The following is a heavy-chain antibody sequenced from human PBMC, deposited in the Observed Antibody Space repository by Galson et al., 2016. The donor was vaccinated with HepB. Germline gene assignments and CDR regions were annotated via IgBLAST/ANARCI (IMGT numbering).Heavy chain of an antibody. V-gene: IGHV1-24*01. CDR3: AGGVATTTFEY. Sequence: SVKVSCKVSGYTLTELSIYWVRQPPGKGLEWMGGFPPGDGERRYAQRLQGRVTMTEDTSTDTAYMELSSLRSEDTAVYYCAGGVATTTFEYWGQGALVTVSS. D-gene: IGHD5-12*01. CDR1: GYTLTELS. CDR2: FPPGDGER. J-gene: IGHJ4*02.